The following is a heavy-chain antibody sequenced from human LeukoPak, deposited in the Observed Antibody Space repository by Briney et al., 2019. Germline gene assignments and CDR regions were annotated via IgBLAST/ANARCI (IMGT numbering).Heavy chain of an antibody. CDR2: INPSGGST. Sequence: GASVKVSCKASGYTFTSYYMHWVRQAPGQGLEWMGIINPSGGSTSYAQKFQGRVTMTRDMSTSTVYMELSSLRSEDTAVYYCARDEAYSSGWEGLWYYYYYYMDVWGKGTTVTVSS. CDR1: GYTFTSYY. CDR3: ARDEAYSSGWEGLWYYYYYYMDV. D-gene: IGHD6-19*01. J-gene: IGHJ6*03. V-gene: IGHV1-46*01.